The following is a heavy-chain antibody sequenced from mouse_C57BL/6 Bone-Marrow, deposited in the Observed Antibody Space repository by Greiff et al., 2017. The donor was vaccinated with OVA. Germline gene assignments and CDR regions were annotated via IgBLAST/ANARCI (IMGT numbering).Heavy chain of an antibody. CDR1: GFSFTSYG. D-gene: IGHD2-3*01. V-gene: IGHV2-2*01. J-gene: IGHJ4*01. CDR2: IWSGGST. CDR3: ARKGAYDPEGDY. Sequence: QVHVKQSGPGLVQPSQSLSITCTVSGFSFTSYGVHWVRQSPGKGLEWLGVIWSGGSTDYNAAFISRLSISKDNSKSQVFFKMNSLQADDTAIYYCARKGAYDPEGDYWGQGTSVTVSS.